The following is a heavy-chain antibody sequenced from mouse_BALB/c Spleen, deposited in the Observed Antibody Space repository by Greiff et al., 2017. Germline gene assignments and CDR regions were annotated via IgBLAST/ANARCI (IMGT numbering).Heavy chain of an antibody. Sequence: VQLQQSAAELARPGASVKMSCKASGYTFTSYTMHWVKQRPGQGLEWIGYINPSSGYTEYNQKFKDKTTLTADKSSSTAYMQLSSLTSEDSAVYYCANPPYYGIRGPAYWGQGTLVTVSA. CDR3: ANPPYYGIRGPAY. J-gene: IGHJ3*01. D-gene: IGHD1-2*01. V-gene: IGHV1-4*02. CDR2: INPSSGYT. CDR1: GYTFTSYT.